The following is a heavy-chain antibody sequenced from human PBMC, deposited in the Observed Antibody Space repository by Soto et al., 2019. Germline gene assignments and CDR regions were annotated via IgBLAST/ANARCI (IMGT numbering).Heavy chain of an antibody. Sequence: QVQLVQSGAEVKKPGASVKVSCKASGYTFTSYYMHWVRQAPGQGLEWMGIINPSGGSTSYAQKCHGRVTMTRDTSTSTVYMELSSLRSEDTAVYYCARAGSSSPHDYWGQGTLVTVSS. CDR3: ARAGSSSPHDY. CDR2: INPSGGST. J-gene: IGHJ4*02. CDR1: GYTFTSYY. V-gene: IGHV1-46*01. D-gene: IGHD6-6*01.